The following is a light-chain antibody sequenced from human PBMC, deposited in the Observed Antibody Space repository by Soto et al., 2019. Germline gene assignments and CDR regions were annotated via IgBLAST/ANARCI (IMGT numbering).Light chain of an antibody. CDR1: SSDVGGYNY. J-gene: IGLJ2*01. Sequence: QSALTQPASVSGYPGQSITISCTGTSSDVGGYNYVSWYQQHPGKAPKLVIFDVTNRPSGVSDRFSGSKSGNTASLTISGLHAEDEADYYCSSYTTTGTLVFGGGTKVTVL. V-gene: IGLV2-14*01. CDR2: DVT. CDR3: SSYTTTGTLV.